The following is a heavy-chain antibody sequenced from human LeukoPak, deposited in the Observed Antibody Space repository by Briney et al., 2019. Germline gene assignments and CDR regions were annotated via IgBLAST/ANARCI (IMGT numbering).Heavy chain of an antibody. CDR1: GYSFTTYW. D-gene: IGHD6-13*01. J-gene: IGHJ1*01. V-gene: IGHV5-51*01. CDR3: ARRASSEEYFQH. Sequence: GESLKISCKGSGYSFTTYWIAWVRQMPGKGLEWMGIIYPGDSDTRYSPSFQGQVTISVDKSISTAYLQWSSLEASDNAIYYCARRASSEEYFQHWGQGTLVTVSS. CDR2: IYPGDSDT.